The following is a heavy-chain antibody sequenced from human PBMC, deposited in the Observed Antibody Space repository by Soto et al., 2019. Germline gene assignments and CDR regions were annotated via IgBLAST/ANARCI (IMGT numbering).Heavy chain of an antibody. CDR2: IYYSGST. D-gene: IGHD6-19*01. CDR3: ASVLYSSGWKPFLY. V-gene: IGHV4-59*08. J-gene: IGHJ4*02. CDR1: GGSISSYY. Sequence: SETLSLTCTVSGGSISSYYWSWIRQPPGKGLEWIGYIYYSGSTNYNPPLKSRVTISVDTSKNQFSLKLSSVTAADTAVYYCASVLYSSGWKPFLYWGQGTLVTVSS.